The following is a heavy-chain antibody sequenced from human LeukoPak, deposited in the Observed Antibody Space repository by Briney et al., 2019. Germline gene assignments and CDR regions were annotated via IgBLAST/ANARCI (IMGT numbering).Heavy chain of an antibody. CDR2: VNWNGGST. V-gene: IGHV3-20*04. Sequence: GGSLRLSCAASGFTFDDYGMSWVRQAPGKGLEWVSGVNWNGGSTGYADSVKGRFTISRDNAKNSLYLQMNSLRAEDTALYYCASSHGYSSGWSHYWGQGTLVTVSS. CDR1: GFTFDDYG. J-gene: IGHJ4*02. D-gene: IGHD6-19*01. CDR3: ASSHGYSSGWSHY.